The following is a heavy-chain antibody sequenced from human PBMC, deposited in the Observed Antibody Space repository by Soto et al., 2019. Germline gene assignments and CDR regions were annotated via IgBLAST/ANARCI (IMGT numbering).Heavy chain of an antibody. D-gene: IGHD2-2*01. CDR3: SIDRDCIGTSCYQSPHYYGMDV. CDR2: IKRNTDGGTT. CDR1: GFTFSNAW. Sequence: GGSLRLSCAVSGFTFSNAWMNWVRQAPGKGLEWVGRIKRNTDGGTTDYAAPVKGRFTISRDDSKNTLYLQINSLKTEDTAVYYCSIDRDCIGTSCYQSPHYYGMDVWGQGTTVTVSS. J-gene: IGHJ6*02. V-gene: IGHV3-15*07.